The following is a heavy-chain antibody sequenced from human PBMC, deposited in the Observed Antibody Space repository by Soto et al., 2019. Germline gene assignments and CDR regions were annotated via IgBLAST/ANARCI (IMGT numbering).Heavy chain of an antibody. CDR1: GFTFSTAW. Sequence: EVQLVESGGGLVQPGGSLRLSCAASGFTFSTAWMSWVRQAPGKGLEWVGRIKSKTDGETSDYAAPVKGRFTISRDDSKNMLFLQMTSLKTEDTAVYYCTVLGTGTLRYWGQGSLVTVTS. V-gene: IGHV3-15*01. D-gene: IGHD1-7*01. J-gene: IGHJ4*02. CDR2: IKSKTDGETS. CDR3: TVLGTGTLRY.